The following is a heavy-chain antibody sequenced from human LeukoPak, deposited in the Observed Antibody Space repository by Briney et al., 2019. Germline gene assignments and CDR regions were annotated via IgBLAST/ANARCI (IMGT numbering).Heavy chain of an antibody. J-gene: IGHJ4*02. CDR3: ARDIYSGYDNRFSYFDY. CDR1: GFTFSSYS. CDR2: ISSSSSYI. V-gene: IGHV3-21*01. Sequence: GGSLRLSCAASGFTFSSYSMNWVRQAPGKGLEWVSSISSSSSYIYYADSVKGRFTISRDNAKNSLYLQMNSLRAEDTAVYYCARDIYSGYDNRFSYFDYWGQGTLVTVSS. D-gene: IGHD5-12*01.